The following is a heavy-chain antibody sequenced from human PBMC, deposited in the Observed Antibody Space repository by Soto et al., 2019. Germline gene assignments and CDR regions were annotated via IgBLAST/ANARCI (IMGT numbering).Heavy chain of an antibody. V-gene: IGHV3-23*01. D-gene: IGHD4-4*01. J-gene: IGHJ4*02. Sequence: GGFLRRSCAASGFPFSSYFMAWVRQAQGKGLESASGISGGGSNTFYADSVKGRFTISRDNSKNTLLLQMNSLGAEDTAVYYCAKDSNKYSSSLRGRYFDYWGQGIGVTVSS. CDR2: ISGGGSNT. CDR1: GFPFSSYF. CDR3: AKDSNKYSSSLRGRYFDY.